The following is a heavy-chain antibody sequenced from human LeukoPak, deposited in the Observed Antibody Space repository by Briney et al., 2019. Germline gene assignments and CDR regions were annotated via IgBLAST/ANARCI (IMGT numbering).Heavy chain of an antibody. CDR2: ITGNGAST. Sequence: GGSLRLSCAAAGFTFNTYAMAWVRQAPGKGLEWVSAITGNGASTYYADSVKGRFTVSRDNSKNTLDLEMTRLRGDDTAVYYCAEEHTRIAPITRSGSDPWGQGTQVTVSS. J-gene: IGHJ5*02. V-gene: IGHV3-23*01. CDR1: GFTFNTYA. D-gene: IGHD1-20*01. CDR3: AEEHTRIAPITRSGSDP.